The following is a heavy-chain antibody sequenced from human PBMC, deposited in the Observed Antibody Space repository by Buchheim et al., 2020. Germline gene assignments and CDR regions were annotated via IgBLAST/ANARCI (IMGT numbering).Heavy chain of an antibody. Sequence: QVQLVQSGAEVKKPGASVKVSCKASGYTFTGYYMHWVRQAPGQGLEWMGWINPNSGGTNYAQKFQGRVTMTRDTSISTDHMELSRLRSDDTAVYYCAGTATGSHWVHYYGMDVWGQGTT. CDR1: GYTFTGYY. D-gene: IGHD1-26*01. CDR3: AGTATGSHWVHYYGMDV. J-gene: IGHJ6*02. V-gene: IGHV1-2*02. CDR2: INPNSGGT.